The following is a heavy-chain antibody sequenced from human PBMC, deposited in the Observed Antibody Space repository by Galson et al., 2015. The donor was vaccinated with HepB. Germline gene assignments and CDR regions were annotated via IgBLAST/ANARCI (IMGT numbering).Heavy chain of an antibody. D-gene: IGHD2-2*01. CDR2: INHSGST. CDR1: GGSFSGYY. Sequence: SETLSLTCAVYGGSFSGYYWSWIRQPPGKGLEWIGEINHSGSTNYNPSLKSRVTISVDTSKNQFSLKLSSVTAADTAVYYCARAGGLVVVPAGRGKRFANFDYWGQGTLVTVSS. CDR3: ARAGGLVVVPAGRGKRFANFDY. J-gene: IGHJ4*02. V-gene: IGHV4-34*01.